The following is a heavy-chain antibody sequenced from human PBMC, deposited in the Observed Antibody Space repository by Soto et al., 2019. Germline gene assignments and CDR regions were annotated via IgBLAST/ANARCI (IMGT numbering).Heavy chain of an antibody. J-gene: IGHJ4*02. Sequence: SLSLSCTASGFTFGDYAMSWFRQAPGKGLEWVGFIRSKAYGGTTEYAASVKGRFTISRDDSKSIAYLQMNSLKTEDTAVYYCTRYNGGDYSDYWGQGTLVTVSS. D-gene: IGHD1-20*01. CDR1: GFTFGDYA. CDR3: TRYNGGDYSDY. V-gene: IGHV3-49*03. CDR2: IRSKAYGGTT.